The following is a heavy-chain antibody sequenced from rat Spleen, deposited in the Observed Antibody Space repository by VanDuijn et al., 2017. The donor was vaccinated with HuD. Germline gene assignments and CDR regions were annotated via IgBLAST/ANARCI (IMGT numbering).Heavy chain of an antibody. Sequence: EVQLVESGGGLVQPGRSLKLSCAASGFTFSSFPLSWVRQAPTKGLEWVASISTGGDNTYYRDSVKGRFTISRDNAKSTLYLQLDSLRSEDTATYLCESLAGFRYWSAHGGQGTLVPVPS. V-gene: IGHV5S23*01. J-gene: IGHJ3*01. CDR3: ESLAGFRYWSAH. D-gene: IGHD1-6*01. CDR1: GFTFSSFP. CDR2: ISTGGDNT.